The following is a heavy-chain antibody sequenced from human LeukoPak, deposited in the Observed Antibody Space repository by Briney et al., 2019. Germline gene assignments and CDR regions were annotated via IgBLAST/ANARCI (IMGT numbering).Heavy chain of an antibody. CDR2: IYSGDNT. J-gene: IGHJ4*02. CDR3: ARAGGSTVSHSDY. D-gene: IGHD4-17*01. Sequence: PGGSLRLSCAASGFTVSSNYMSWVRQAPGKGLEWVSVIYSGDNTYYADSVKGRFTISKDNAKNSLYLQMNSLRAEDTAVYYCARAGGSTVSHSDYWGQGTLVTVSS. CDR1: GFTVSSNY. V-gene: IGHV3-53*01.